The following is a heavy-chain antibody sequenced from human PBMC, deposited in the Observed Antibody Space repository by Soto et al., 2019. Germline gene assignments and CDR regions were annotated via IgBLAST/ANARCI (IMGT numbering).Heavy chain of an antibody. V-gene: IGHV1-18*01. CDR1: GYAFTTYG. J-gene: IGHJ4*02. D-gene: IGHD1-1*01. CDR3: ARGRYGDY. CDR2: ISAHNGNT. Sequence: QVDLVQSGAEVKKPGASVKVSCKGSGYAFTTYGITWMRQAPGQGLEWMGWISAHNGNTNYAQKLQGRVTVTRDTSTSTAYKELRSLRSDDTAVYYSARGRYGDYWGQGALVTVSS.